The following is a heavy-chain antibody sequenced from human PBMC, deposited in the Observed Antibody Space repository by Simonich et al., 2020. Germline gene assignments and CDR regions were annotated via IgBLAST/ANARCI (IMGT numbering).Heavy chain of an antibody. CDR2: NNPNRGGT. D-gene: IGHD3-10*01. V-gene: IGHV1-2*02. Sequence: QVQLVQSGAEVKKPGASVKVSCKASGYTFTGYYMHWGRQAPGQGLELMGGNNPNRGGTNYEQKVKGRGTMTRDTPISTAYMELSGLRSDDTAVYYCARWPSIPASYGSGSYFDYWGQGTLVTVSS. CDR1: GYTFTGYY. J-gene: IGHJ4*02. CDR3: ARWPSIPASYGSGSYFDY.